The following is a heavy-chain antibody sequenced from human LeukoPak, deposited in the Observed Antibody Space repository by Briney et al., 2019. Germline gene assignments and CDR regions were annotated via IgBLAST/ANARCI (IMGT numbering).Heavy chain of an antibody. Sequence: ASVKVSCKASGYTFTSYDINWVRQATGQGLEWMGWMNPNSGNTGYAQKFQGRVTITRNTSISTDYMELSSMRSEDTAVYYCARSGYSYEDAFDIWGQGTMVTVSS. CDR3: ARSGYSYEDAFDI. CDR1: GYTFTSYD. D-gene: IGHD5-18*01. V-gene: IGHV1-8*03. CDR2: MNPNSGNT. J-gene: IGHJ3*02.